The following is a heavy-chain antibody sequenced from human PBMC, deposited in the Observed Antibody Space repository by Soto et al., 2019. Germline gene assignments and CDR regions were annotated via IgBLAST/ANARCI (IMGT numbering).Heavy chain of an antibody. Sequence: PGGSLRLSCAASGFTSIDYYMTWIRQAPGKGLEWVSHLSSRGSSKYYADSVKGRFTISRDNAKNSLYLQMNSLRAEDTAVYYCARDFAVATGLDYWGQGTLVTVSS. J-gene: IGHJ4*02. CDR2: LSSRGSSK. CDR3: ARDFAVATGLDY. V-gene: IGHV3-11*01. D-gene: IGHD5-12*01. CDR1: GFTSIDYY.